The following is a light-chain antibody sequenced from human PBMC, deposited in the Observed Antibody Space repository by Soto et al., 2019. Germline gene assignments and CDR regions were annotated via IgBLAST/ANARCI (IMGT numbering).Light chain of an antibody. CDR2: DAS. CDR1: QSVSSY. Sequence: EIVLTQSPATLSLSPGERATLSCRASQSVSSYLAWYQQKPGQAPRLLIYDASNRATGIPARFSGSGSGTDFTPTISSLETQSFAVSYHQLRSNWLPRITFGQGTRLEIK. J-gene: IGKJ5*01. CDR3: QLRSNWLPRIT. V-gene: IGKV3-11*01.